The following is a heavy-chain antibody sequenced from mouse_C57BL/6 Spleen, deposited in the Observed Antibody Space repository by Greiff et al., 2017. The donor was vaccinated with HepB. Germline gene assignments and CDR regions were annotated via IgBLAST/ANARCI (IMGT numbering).Heavy chain of an antibody. V-gene: IGHV1-47*01. Sequence: VQLQESGAELVKPGASVKMSCKASGYTFTTYPIEWMKQNHGKSLEWIGNFHPYNDDTKYNEKFKGKATLTVEKSSSTVYLELSRLTSDDSAVYYCARGDYDYGTWFAYWGQGTLVTVSA. J-gene: IGHJ3*01. CDR3: ARGDYDYGTWFAY. CDR2: FHPYNDDT. CDR1: GYTFTTYP. D-gene: IGHD2-4*01.